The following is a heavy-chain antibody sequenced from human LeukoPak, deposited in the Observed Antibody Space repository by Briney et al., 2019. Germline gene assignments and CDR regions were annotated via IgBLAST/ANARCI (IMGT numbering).Heavy chain of an antibody. J-gene: IGHJ5*02. CDR3: ARGRHDYVWGSYRYENWFDP. V-gene: IGHV1-69*13. D-gene: IGHD3-16*02. CDR2: IIPIFGTA. CDR1: GYTFTSYD. Sequence: SVKVSCKASGYTFTSYDINWVRQATGQGLEWMGGIIPIFGTANYAQKFQGRVTITADESTSTAYMELSSLRSEDTAVYYCARGRHDYVWGSYRYENWFDPWGQGTLVTVSS.